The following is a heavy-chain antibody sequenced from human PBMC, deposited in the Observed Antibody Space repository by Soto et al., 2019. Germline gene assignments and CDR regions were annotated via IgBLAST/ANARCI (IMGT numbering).Heavy chain of an antibody. V-gene: IGHV4-39*01. CDR2: IYYSGST. CDR3: ARYYDILTGYYEDYGMDI. D-gene: IGHD3-9*01. CDR1: GYSVSIPIYP. J-gene: IGHJ6*02. Sequence: PSETQSIPCTFSGYSVSIPIYPLVFNRPPPGKGLEWIGSIYYSGSTYYNPSLKSRVTISVDTSKNQFSLKLSSVTAADTAVYYCARYYDILTGYYEDYGMDIWGQGTTVTVSS.